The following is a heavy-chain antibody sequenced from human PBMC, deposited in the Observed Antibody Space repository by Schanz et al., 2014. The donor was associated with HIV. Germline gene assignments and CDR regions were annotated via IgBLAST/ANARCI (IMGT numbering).Heavy chain of an antibody. J-gene: IGHJ6*02. CDR3: AKTGWSQGNYYYYYGMDV. V-gene: IGHV3-23*04. CDR1: GVTFSTYA. Sequence: EVQLVESGGGLVQPGRSLRLSCAASGVTFSTYAMTWVRQAPGKGLEWVSSISGSGGRTYHADSVKGRFTISRDNSKNTVYLQMNSLRAEDTAVYYCAKTGWSQGNYYYYYGMDVWGQGTTVTVSS. CDR2: ISGSGGRT. D-gene: IGHD3-3*01.